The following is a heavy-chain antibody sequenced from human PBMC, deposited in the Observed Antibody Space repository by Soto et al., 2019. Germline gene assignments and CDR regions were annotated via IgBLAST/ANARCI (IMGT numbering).Heavy chain of an antibody. J-gene: IGHJ4*02. Sequence: QLQLQKSGPGLVKPSETLSLTCTVSGGSISSSSYYWGWIRQPPEKGLEWIGSIYYSGSTYYNPSLKSRVTISVDTSKNQFSLKLSSVTSADTAVYYCARRGFMGATTIDYWGQGTLVTVSS. CDR1: GGSISSSSYY. V-gene: IGHV4-39*01. D-gene: IGHD1-26*01. CDR2: IYYSGST. CDR3: ARRGFMGATTIDY.